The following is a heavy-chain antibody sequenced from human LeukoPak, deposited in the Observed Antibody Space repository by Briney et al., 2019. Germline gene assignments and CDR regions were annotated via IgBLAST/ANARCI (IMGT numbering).Heavy chain of an antibody. Sequence: TGGSLRLSCAASGFSFSNYAMNWVRQAPGKGLEWVSSIDGSSSHIYCADSVKGRFTISRDNTKSSLYLQMNSLRAEDMAAYYCARGYCGGDCYGDWGQGTLVTVSS. CDR2: IDGSSSHI. CDR1: GFSFSNYA. CDR3: ARGYCGGDCYGD. D-gene: IGHD2-21*02. V-gene: IGHV3-21*01. J-gene: IGHJ1*01.